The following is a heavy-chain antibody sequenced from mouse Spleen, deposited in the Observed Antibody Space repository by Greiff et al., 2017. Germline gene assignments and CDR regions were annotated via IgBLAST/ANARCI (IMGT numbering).Heavy chain of an antibody. V-gene: IGHV5-6-4*01. CDR2: ISNSGGST. D-gene: IGHD4-1*01. CDR1: GFTFSSYY. Sequence: DVMLVESGGGLVKPGGSLKLSCAASGFTFSSYYMSWVRQTPEKRLEWVATISNSGGSTYYPDSVKDRFTISRDNAKNTLYLQMSSLNSEDTAVYYCARGNWDGWYFDVWGAGTTVTVSS. CDR3: ARGNWDGWYFDV. J-gene: IGHJ1*01.